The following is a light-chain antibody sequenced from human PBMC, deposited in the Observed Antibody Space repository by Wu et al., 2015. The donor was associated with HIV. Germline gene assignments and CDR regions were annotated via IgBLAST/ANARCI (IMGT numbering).Light chain of an antibody. CDR1: QSVSSN. Sequence: EIVMTQSPATLSVSPGERATLSCRASQSVSSNLAWYQQKPGQAPRLLIYGASTRATGIPARFSGSGSGTEFTLTIGSLQPEDFATYYCQQSYSTPWTFGQGTKVEIK. J-gene: IGKJ1*01. CDR3: QQSYSTPWT. CDR2: GAS. V-gene: IGKV3-15*01.